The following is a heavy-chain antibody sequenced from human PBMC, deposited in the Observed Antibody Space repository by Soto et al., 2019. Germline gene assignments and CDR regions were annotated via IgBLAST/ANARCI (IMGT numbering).Heavy chain of an antibody. CDR1: GGSIRGYY. V-gene: IGHV4-34*01. J-gene: IGHJ4*02. CDR3: ARDKITGLFDY. Sequence: PSERLSLTCTVSGGSIRGYYWSWIRQPPGTGLEWIGEINHSGSTNYNPSLKSRVTISVDTSKNQFSLKLTSVTAADTAVYYCARDKITGLFDYWGQGTLVTVSS. CDR2: INHSGST. D-gene: IGHD2-8*02.